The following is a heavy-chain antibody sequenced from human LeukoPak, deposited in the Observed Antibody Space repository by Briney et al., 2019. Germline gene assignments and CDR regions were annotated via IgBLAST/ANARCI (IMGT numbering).Heavy chain of an antibody. CDR3: ARGGSGWYQLDY. Sequence: GGSLRLSCAASGFTFDDYGMSWVRHAPGKGLEWVSGINWNGGSTTYADSVKGRFTISRDNAKNSLYLQMNSLRADDTALYYCARGGSGWYQLDYWGQGTLVTVSS. D-gene: IGHD6-19*01. J-gene: IGHJ4*02. CDR1: GFTFDDYG. CDR2: INWNGGST. V-gene: IGHV3-20*04.